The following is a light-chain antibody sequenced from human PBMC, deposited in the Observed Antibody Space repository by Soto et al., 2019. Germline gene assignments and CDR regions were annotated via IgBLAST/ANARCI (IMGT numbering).Light chain of an antibody. CDR2: AAS. V-gene: IGKV1-39*01. Sequence: DIQMTQSPSSLSASVGDRVTITCRASQSISSYLNWYQQKPGKAPKLLINAASSLQSGVPPRFSGSGSGTDFTLTISSLQPEDFATYYCQQSYSTPPTFGGGTKV. CDR3: QQSYSTPPT. J-gene: IGKJ4*01. CDR1: QSISSY.